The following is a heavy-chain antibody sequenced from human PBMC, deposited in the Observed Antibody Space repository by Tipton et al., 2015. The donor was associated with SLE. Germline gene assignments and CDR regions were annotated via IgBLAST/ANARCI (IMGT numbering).Heavy chain of an antibody. Sequence: TLSLTCTVSGGSISSGGYYWSWIRQPAGKGLEWIGRIFASGSTNYNPSLRSRVTMSVDTSKNQFSLRLTSVTAADTAVYYCARDQTGLFDYWGQGTLVTVSS. J-gene: IGHJ4*02. V-gene: IGHV4-61*02. D-gene: IGHD1-1*01. CDR3: ARDQTGLFDY. CDR1: GGSISSGGYY. CDR2: IFASGST.